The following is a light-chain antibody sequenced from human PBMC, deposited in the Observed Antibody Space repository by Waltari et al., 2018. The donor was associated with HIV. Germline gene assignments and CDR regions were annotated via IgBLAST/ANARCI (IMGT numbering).Light chain of an antibody. J-gene: IGLJ1*01. V-gene: IGLV2-11*01. CDR2: EVS. CDR3: CSYAGTYTYV. CDR1: SRDIGYFDY. Sequence: QSALTQPRSVSGSPGQSVTISCTGPSRDIGYFDYVSWYQQYPGKAPKVIIYEVSQRPSGVPDRFTASKSGITASLTISGLQDEDEADYYCCSYAGTYTYVFGTGTTVTVL.